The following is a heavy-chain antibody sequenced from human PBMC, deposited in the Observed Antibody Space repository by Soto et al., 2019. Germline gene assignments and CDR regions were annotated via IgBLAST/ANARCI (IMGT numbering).Heavy chain of an antibody. V-gene: IGHV1-69*01. CDR2: IIPIFGTA. CDR3: ARGFIAAAGNPRDYYYYYGMDV. J-gene: IGHJ6*02. Sequence: QVQLVQSGAEVKKPGSSVKVSCKASGGTFSSYAISWVRQAPGQGLEWMGGIIPIFGTANYAQKFQGRVTITADESTSTVYMELSSLRSEDTAVYYCARGFIAAAGNPRDYYYYYGMDVWGQGTTVTVSS. D-gene: IGHD6-13*01. CDR1: GGTFSSYA.